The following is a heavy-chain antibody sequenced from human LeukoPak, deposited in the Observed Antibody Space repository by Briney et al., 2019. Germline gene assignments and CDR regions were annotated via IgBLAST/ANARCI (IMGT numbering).Heavy chain of an antibody. J-gene: IGHJ4*02. V-gene: IGHV4-34*01. Sequence: SDTLSLTRAVYGRPLSGYYWSWIRQPPGKGLEWIGEINHLGSTDYNPSLKSRVTISVDTSKNQVSLKLSSVTAADTAVYYCVREGLYDSGGHYYGGYFEYWGQGILVTVCS. CDR1: GRPLSGYY. CDR3: VREGLYDSGGHYYGGYFEY. D-gene: IGHD3-22*01. CDR2: INHLGST.